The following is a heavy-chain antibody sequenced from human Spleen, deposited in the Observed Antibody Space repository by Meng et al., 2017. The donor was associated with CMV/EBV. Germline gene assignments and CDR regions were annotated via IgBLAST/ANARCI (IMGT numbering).Heavy chain of an antibody. V-gene: IGHV3-21*01. CDR1: GFTFSPYS. CDR2: ISSSSTYI. D-gene: IGHD3-10*01. CDR3: ASREGGY. J-gene: IGHJ4*02. Sequence: GGSLRLSCAASGFTFSPYSMNWVRQAPGKGLEWVSSISSSSTYIHYADSVKGRFTISRDNAKNSLHLQMTSLRAEDTAVYYCASREGGYWGQGTLVTVS.